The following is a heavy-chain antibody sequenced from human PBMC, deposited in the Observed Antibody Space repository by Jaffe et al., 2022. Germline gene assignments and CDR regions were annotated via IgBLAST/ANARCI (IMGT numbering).Heavy chain of an antibody. CDR1: GYTFTSYY. D-gene: IGHD1-1*01. CDR3: ARDQGPLEHYYYYYMDV. CDR2: INPSGGST. V-gene: IGHV1-46*03. Sequence: QVQLVQSGAEVKKPGASVKVSCKASGYTFTSYYMHWVRQAPGQGLEWMGIINPSGGSTSYAQKFQGRVTMTRDTSTSTVYMELSSLRSEDTAVYYCARDQGPLEHYYYYYMDVWGKGTTVTVSS. J-gene: IGHJ6*03.